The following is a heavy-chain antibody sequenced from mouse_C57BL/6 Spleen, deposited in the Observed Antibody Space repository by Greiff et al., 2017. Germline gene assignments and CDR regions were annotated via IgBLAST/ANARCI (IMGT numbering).Heavy chain of an antibody. CDR2: IYPGDGDT. D-gene: IGHD1-1*01. CDR1: GYAFSSSW. V-gene: IGHV1-82*01. Sequence: LQESGPELVKPGASVKISCKASGYAFSSSWMNWVKQRPGKGLEWIGRIYPGDGDTNYNGKFKGKATLTADKSSSTAYMQLSSLTSEDSAVYFCARRHYGSSYDYAMDYWGQGTSVTVSS. CDR3: ARRHYGSSYDYAMDY. J-gene: IGHJ4*01.